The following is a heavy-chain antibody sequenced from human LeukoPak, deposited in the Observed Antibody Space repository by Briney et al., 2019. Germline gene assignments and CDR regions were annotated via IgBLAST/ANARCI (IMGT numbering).Heavy chain of an antibody. Sequence: GGSLRLSCAASGFTFSSSRMNWVRPAPGKGLECVSSISSSGSYIYYADSVKGRFTISRDNAKNSLYLQMNSLRAEDTAVYYCARESAYSSGYYLFDYWGQGTLVTVSS. J-gene: IGHJ4*02. CDR1: GFTFSSSR. CDR2: ISSSGSYI. V-gene: IGHV3-21*01. D-gene: IGHD3-22*01. CDR3: ARESAYSSGYYLFDY.